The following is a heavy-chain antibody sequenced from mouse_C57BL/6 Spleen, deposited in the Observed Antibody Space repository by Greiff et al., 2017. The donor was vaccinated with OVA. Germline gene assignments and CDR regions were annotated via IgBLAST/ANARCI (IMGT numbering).Heavy chain of an antibody. CDR3: ARGGFITTPYYFDY. CDR2: IYPGSGST. J-gene: IGHJ2*01. V-gene: IGHV1-55*01. D-gene: IGHD1-1*01. CDR1: GYTFTSYW. Sequence: VQLQQPGAELVKPGASVKMSCKASGYTFTSYWITWVKQRPGQCLEWIGDIYPGSGSTNYNEKFKSKATLTVDTSSSTAYMQLSSLTSEDSAVYYCARGGFITTPYYFDYWGQGTTLTVSS.